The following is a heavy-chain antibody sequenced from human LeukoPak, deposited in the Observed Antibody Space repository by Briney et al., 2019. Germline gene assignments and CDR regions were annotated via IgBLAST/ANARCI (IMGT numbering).Heavy chain of an antibody. CDR3: AKDLRHYYGSGSYYND. CDR1: GFTFSSYD. V-gene: IGHV3-23*01. J-gene: IGHJ4*02. Sequence: PGGSLRLSCSASGFTFSSYDMSWVRQAPGKGLEWVSAISGSGGSTYYADSVKGRFTISRDNSKNTLYLQMNSLRAEDTAVYYCAKDLRHYYGSGSYYNDWGQGTLVTVSS. CDR2: ISGSGGST. D-gene: IGHD3-10*01.